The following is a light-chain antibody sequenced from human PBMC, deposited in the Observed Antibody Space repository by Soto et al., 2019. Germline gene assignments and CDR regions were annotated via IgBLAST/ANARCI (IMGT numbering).Light chain of an antibody. V-gene: IGKV1-39*01. CDR2: AAS. CDR1: QDINNY. J-gene: IGKJ2*02. Sequence: DIQMTQSPSSLSASIGDRANITCRASQDINNYLNWYQQKPGKAPKVLIYAASNLQRGVPSRFSGSGSGTDFTLTISSLQPEDIATYYCQQSYSTPCTFGPGTKLEIK. CDR3: QQSYSTPCT.